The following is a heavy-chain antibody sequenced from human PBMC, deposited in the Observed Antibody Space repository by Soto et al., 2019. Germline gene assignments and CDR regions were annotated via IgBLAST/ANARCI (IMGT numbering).Heavy chain of an antibody. CDR1: GYTFSNYY. V-gene: IGHV1-46*01. D-gene: IGHD1-26*01. J-gene: IGHJ6*02. CDR2: ISPSGGDT. CDR3: ARGGAPRSYHGRDD. Sequence: QVQLVQSGAEVKKPGASVKVSCKASGYTFSNYYMHWVRQAPGQGLEWMGIISPSGGDTPYGQKFQGRVTMNRDTSTSTVYKELSSLRSDDTAVYYCARGGAPRSYHGRDDCGQGTTITVSS.